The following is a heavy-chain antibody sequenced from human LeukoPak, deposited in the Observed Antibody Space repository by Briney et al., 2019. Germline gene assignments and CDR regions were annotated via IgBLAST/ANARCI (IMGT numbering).Heavy chain of an antibody. Sequence: SETLSLTCAVSGGSISSSNWWSWVRQPPGKGLEWIGEIYHSGSTNYNPSLKSRVTISVDKSKNQFSLKLSSVTAADTAMYCCAGNGGNSNFDYWGQGTLVTVSS. CDR2: IYHSGST. J-gene: IGHJ4*02. CDR3: AGNGGNSNFDY. V-gene: IGHV4-4*01. D-gene: IGHD4-23*01. CDR1: GGSISSSNW.